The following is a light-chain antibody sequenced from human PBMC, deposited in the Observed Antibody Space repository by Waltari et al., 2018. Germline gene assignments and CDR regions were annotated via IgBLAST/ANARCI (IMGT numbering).Light chain of an antibody. CDR2: DVS. CDR1: SSDVGGYNY. CDR3: SSYTSSGAV. V-gene: IGLV2-14*03. J-gene: IGLJ6*01. Sequence: QSALTQPASVSGSPGQSITISCTGTSSDVGGYNYVSWYQQHPGKAPKLMIYDVSNRPSGVSNRFSGSKSGNTASLTISGLQAKDEADYYCSSYTSSGAVFGSGTKVTVL.